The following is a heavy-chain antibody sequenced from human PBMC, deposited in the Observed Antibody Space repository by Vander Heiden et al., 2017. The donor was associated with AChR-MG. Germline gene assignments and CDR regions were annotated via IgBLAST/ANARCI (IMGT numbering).Heavy chain of an antibody. Sequence: EVQLVESGGGLVKPGGSLRLSCAASGFTFSSYSMNWVRQAPGKGLEWVSSISSSSSYIYYADSVKGRVTISRDNAKNSLYLQMNSLRAEETAVYYCARDGEVRYCSSTSCPLGPWGQGTLVTVSS. CDR1: GFTFSSYS. D-gene: IGHD2-2*01. V-gene: IGHV3-21*01. CDR3: ARDGEVRYCSSTSCPLGP. J-gene: IGHJ5*02. CDR2: ISSSSSYI.